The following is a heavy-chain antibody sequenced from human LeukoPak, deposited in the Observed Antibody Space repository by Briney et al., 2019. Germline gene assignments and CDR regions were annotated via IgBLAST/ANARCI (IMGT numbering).Heavy chain of an antibody. CDR1: GFTLSSYA. V-gene: IGHV3-23*01. J-gene: IGHJ4*02. CDR3: ATGGYSCNPFCDY. CDR2: ISGSGGST. Sequence: GGSLRLSCAASGFTLSSYAMSWVRQAPGKGLEWVSAISGSGGSTYYADSVKGRFTISRDNSKNTLYLQMNSLRAEDTAVYYCATGGYSCNPFCDYWGQGTLVTVSS. D-gene: IGHD5-18*01.